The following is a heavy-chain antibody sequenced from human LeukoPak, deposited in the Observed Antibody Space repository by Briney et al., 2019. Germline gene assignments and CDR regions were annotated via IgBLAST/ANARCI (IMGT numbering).Heavy chain of an antibody. CDR1: GDSVSSNRAA. CDR2: TYYRSKWYT. J-gene: IGHJ6*02. V-gene: IGHV6-1*01. D-gene: IGHD2-15*01. CDR3: ARAVGFDNGMDV. Sequence: SRTLSLTCAISGDSVSSNRAAWNWIRQSPSRGLEWLGRTYYRSKWYTEYTLSVKSRISIKPDTSKNQFSLQLNSVTPEDTAVYYCARAVGFDNGMDVWGQGTTVTVSS.